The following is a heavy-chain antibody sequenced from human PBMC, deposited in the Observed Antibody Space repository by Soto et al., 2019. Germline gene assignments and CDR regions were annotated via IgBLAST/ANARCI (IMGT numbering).Heavy chain of an antibody. CDR2: ISGSGGST. J-gene: IGHJ4*02. CDR3: AKTPHVRQISEVDY. Sequence: EVQLLESGGGLVQPGGSLRLSCAASGFTFSSYAMSWVRQAPGKGLELVSAISGSGGSTYYADSVKGRFTISRDNSKNTLYLQMNSLRAEDTAVYYCAKTPHVRQISEVDYWGQGTLVTVSS. V-gene: IGHV3-23*01. CDR1: GFTFSSYA.